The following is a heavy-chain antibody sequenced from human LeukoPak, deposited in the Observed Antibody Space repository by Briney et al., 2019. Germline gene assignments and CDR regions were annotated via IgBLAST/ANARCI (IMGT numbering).Heavy chain of an antibody. J-gene: IGHJ5*02. CDR1: GYTFTGYY. CDR2: INPNSGGT. Sequence: ASVRVSCKASGYTFTGYYMHWVRQAPGQGLEWMGWINPNSGGTNYAQKFQGRVTMTRDTSISTAYMELSRLRSDDTAVYYCARLIAAGEYRWFDPWGQGTLVTVSS. CDR3: ARLIAAGEYRWFDP. V-gene: IGHV1-2*02. D-gene: IGHD6-13*01.